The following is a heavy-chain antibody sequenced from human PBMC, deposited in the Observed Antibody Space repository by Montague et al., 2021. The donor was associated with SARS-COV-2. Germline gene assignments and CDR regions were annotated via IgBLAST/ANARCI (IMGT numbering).Heavy chain of an antibody. CDR3: ARIFCGGDCDGSGVFDI. Sequence: TLSLTCTVSGYSIDSGGYFWSWIRQHPGKDLEWIGFIYYSGSADYNPSLESRVSISVDRSKNQFSLKLSSVTAADTAVYYCARIFCGGDCDGSGVFDIWGQGTMVTVSS. CDR1: GYSIDSGGYF. V-gene: IGHV4-31*03. D-gene: IGHD2-21*02. J-gene: IGHJ3*02. CDR2: IYYSGSA.